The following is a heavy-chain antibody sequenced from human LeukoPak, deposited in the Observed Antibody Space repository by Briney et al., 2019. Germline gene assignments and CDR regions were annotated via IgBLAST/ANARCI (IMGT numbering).Heavy chain of an antibody. J-gene: IGHJ3*02. CDR1: GGTFSSYT. V-gene: IGHV1-69*02. CDR2: IIPILGIA. Sequence: SVKVSCKASGGTFSSYTISWVRQAPGQGLEWMGRIIPILGIANYAQKFQGRVTITADKSTSTAYMELSSLRSEDTAVYYCARGSPAYCGGDCFWDAFDIWGQGTMVTVSS. D-gene: IGHD2-21*01. CDR3: ARGSPAYCGGDCFWDAFDI.